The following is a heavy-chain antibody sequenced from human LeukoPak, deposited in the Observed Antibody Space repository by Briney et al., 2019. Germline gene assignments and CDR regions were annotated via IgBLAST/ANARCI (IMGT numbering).Heavy chain of an antibody. D-gene: IGHD3-22*01. J-gene: IGHJ6*02. Sequence: GGSLRLSCAASGFSFGGYEMSWVRQAPGKWRGWVSYISTTGSTVYYADSVEGRFTISRDNAKNLLYLQMNSLRAEDAAVYYCAKDFPHYYESSHGMDAWGQGTTVTVSS. CDR1: GFSFGGYE. CDR3: AKDFPHYYESSHGMDA. CDR2: ISTTGSTV. V-gene: IGHV3-48*03.